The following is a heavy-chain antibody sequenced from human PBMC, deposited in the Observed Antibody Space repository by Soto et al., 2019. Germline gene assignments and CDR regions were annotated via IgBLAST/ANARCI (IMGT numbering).Heavy chain of an antibody. D-gene: IGHD3-22*01. CDR2: ISAYNGNT. J-gene: IGHJ4*02. CDR1: GYTFTSYG. CDR3: ARTSSSSGYIPYYFDY. Sequence: ASVKFYCKASGYTFTSYGISCVRQTPVQGLEWMGWISAYNGNTNYAQKLQGRVTMTTDTSTGTAYMELRSLRSDDTAVYYCARTSSSSGYIPYYFDYWGQGTLVTVSS. V-gene: IGHV1-18*01.